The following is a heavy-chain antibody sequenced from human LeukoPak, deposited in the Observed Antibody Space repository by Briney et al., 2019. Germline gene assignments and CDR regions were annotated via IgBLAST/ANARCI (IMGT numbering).Heavy chain of an antibody. J-gene: IGHJ1*01. CDR2: IIPILGIA. V-gene: IGHV1-69*04. Sequence: SVKVSCKASGGTFSSYAISWVRQAPGQGLEWMGRIIPILGIANYAQKFQGRVTITADKSTSTAYMELSSLRSEDTAVYYCARDREMATTPGSFQHWGQGTLVTVSS. CDR1: GGTFSSYA. CDR3: ARDREMATTPGSFQH. D-gene: IGHD5-24*01.